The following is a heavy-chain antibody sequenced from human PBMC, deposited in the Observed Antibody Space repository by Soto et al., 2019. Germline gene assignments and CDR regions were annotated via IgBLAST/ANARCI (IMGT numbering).Heavy chain of an antibody. CDR2: LPEIGTNT. J-gene: IGHJ4*02. CDR1: GFTFSNYG. CDR3: AKKSGVGATWYFDY. V-gene: IGHV3-23*01. D-gene: IGHD1-26*01. Sequence: GSLRLSCAASGFTFSNYGMSWVRQAPGKGLEWVSALPEIGTNTYYADSVRGRFTISRDNSKNTLFLQINNLRAGDTAVYYCAKKSGVGATWYFDYWGQGTLVTVSS.